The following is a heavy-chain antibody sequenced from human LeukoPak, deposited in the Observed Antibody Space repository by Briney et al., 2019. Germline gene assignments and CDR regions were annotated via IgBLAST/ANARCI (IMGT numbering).Heavy chain of an antibody. D-gene: IGHD1-26*01. CDR1: GFSFSTYG. V-gene: IGHV3-33*01. J-gene: IGHJ4*02. CDR3: ARASGSYDY. Sequence: GGSLRPSCAASGFSFSTYGLHWVRQAPGKGLEWVAVIWNDGSIRYYADSVKGRFTISRDNSKNTLYLQMNNLRAEDTAVYYCARASGSYDYWGQGTLVTVSS. CDR2: IWNDGSIR.